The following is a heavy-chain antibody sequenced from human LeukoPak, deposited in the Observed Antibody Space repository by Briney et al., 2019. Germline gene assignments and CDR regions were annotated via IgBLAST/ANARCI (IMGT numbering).Heavy chain of an antibody. CDR1: GSTFSSYA. Sequence: GGSLRLPCAASGSTFSSYAMSWVRQAPGKGLEWVSAISGSGGSTYYADSVKGRFTISRDNSKNTLYLQMNSLRAEDTAVYYCAKDVAAAGPQDYYYYYGMDVWGQGTTVTVSS. CDR2: ISGSGGST. CDR3: AKDVAAAGPQDYYYYYGMDV. D-gene: IGHD6-13*01. V-gene: IGHV3-23*01. J-gene: IGHJ6*02.